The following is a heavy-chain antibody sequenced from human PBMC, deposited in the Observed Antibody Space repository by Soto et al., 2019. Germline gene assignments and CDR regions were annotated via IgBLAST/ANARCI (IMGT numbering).Heavy chain of an antibody. J-gene: IGHJ4*02. D-gene: IGHD1-26*01. Sequence: ASVKVSCKASGYTFTSYGISWVRQAPGQGLEWMGWISAYNGDTNYAQKLQGRVTTTTDTSTSTAYMELRSLRSDDTAVYYCARDQGGSYYVAIGHWGQGTLVTVSS. V-gene: IGHV1-18*04. CDR2: ISAYNGDT. CDR1: GYTFTSYG. CDR3: ARDQGGSYYVAIGH.